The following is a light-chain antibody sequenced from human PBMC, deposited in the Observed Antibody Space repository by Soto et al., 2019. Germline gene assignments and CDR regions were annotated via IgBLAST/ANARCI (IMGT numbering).Light chain of an antibody. J-gene: IGLJ3*02. V-gene: IGLV2-14*01. CDR3: TSFTTTNIWV. CDR1: SSDVGGYNY. Sequence: QSALTQPASVSGSPGQSITISCTGSSSDVGGYNYVSWYQQHPGKAPKLMIYEVSNRPSGVSSRFSGSKSGNTASLTISGLRAEDEADYYCTSFTTTNIWVFGGGTKLTVL. CDR2: EVS.